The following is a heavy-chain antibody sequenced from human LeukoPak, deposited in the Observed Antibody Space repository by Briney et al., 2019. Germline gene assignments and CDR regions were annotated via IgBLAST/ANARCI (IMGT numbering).Heavy chain of an antibody. D-gene: IGHD1-1*01. V-gene: IGHV4-38-2*01. CDR2: IYHSGST. CDR3: ARTTSHGYYYYMDV. CDR1: GYSISSGYY. Sequence: SETLSLTCAVSGYSISSGYYWGWIRQPPGKGLEGFRSIYHSGSTYSNPSLKSRVTISVDTSKNQFSLKLSSVTAADTAVYYCARTTSHGYYYYMDVWGKGTTVTVSS. J-gene: IGHJ6*03.